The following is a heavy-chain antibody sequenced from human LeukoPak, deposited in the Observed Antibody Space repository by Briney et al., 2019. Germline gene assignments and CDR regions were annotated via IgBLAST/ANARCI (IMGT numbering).Heavy chain of an antibody. J-gene: IGHJ4*02. V-gene: IGHV1-18*04. CDR2: ISAYNGNT. CDR3: ARGPLFVVVPAATDY. Sequence: ASVKVSCKASGYTFTSYGISWVRQAPGQGLEWMGWISAYNGNTNYAQKLQGRVTMTTDTPTSTAYMELRSLRSDDTAVYYCARGPLFVVVPAATDYWGQGTLVTVSS. D-gene: IGHD2-2*01. CDR1: GYTFTSYG.